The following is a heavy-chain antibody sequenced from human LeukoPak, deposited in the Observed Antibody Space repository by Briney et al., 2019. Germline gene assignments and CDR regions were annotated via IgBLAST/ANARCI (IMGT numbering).Heavy chain of an antibody. V-gene: IGHV3-23*01. CDR2: ISEGDGNT. D-gene: IGHD1-26*01. CDR3: AKRIVGAWYFDL. J-gene: IGHJ2*01. Sequence: GGSLRLSCAASGFTFNSYGMHWVRQAPGKGLEWVSAISEGDGNTNYADSVKGRFTISRDNSKNTLYLQMNSLRAEDTAAYYCAKRIVGAWYFDLWGRGTLVTVSS. CDR1: GFTFNSYG.